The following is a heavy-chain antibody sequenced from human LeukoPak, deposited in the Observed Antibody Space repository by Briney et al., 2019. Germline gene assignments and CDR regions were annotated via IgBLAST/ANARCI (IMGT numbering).Heavy chain of an antibody. V-gene: IGHV3-30*04. Sequence: GRSLRLSCAASGFTFSSYGIHWVRQAPGKGLEWVAVISYDGRDKYYADSVKGRFTISRDNSKNTLYLQMNSLRPEDTAVYYCARDPRGPTGYDSSGRDTFDYWGQGTLVTVSS. CDR3: ARDPRGPTGYDSSGRDTFDY. D-gene: IGHD3-22*01. J-gene: IGHJ4*02. CDR2: ISYDGRDK. CDR1: GFTFSSYG.